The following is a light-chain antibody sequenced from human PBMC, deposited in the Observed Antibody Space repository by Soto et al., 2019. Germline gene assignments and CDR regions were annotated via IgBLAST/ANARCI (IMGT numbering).Light chain of an antibody. CDR3: HQRQRWPRT. J-gene: IGKJ1*01. CDR2: ETS. V-gene: IGKV3-15*01. CDR1: QSVNSN. Sequence: EIVMTQSPATLSVSPGEGATLSCRASQSVNSNLAWYQQKPGQAPRLLIYETSTRATGVPVRFSGSGSGTDFTLTITSLEPEDFAFYYCHQRQRWPRTFGQGTKVDIK.